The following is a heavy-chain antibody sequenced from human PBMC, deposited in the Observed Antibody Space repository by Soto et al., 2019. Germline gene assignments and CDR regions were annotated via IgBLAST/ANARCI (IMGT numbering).Heavy chain of an antibody. CDR3: ARDSRETTLDY. J-gene: IGHJ4*02. CDR2: ISAYNGNT. D-gene: IGHD1-7*01. CDR1: GYTFTSYG. V-gene: IGHV1-18*04. Sequence: AAVTVSCTASGYTFTSYGISWVQPAPGQGLEWMGWISAYNGNTNYAQKLQGRVTMTTDTSTSTAYMELRSLRSDDTAVYYCARDSRETTLDYWGQGTLVTVSS.